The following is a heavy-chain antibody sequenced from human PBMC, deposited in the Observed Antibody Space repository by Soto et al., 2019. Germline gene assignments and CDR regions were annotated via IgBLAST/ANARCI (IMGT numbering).Heavy chain of an antibody. V-gene: IGHV3-30*18. CDR3: ANSLMTV. J-gene: IGHJ4*02. CDR1: GFTFSSYG. Sequence: QVQLVESGGGVVQPGRSLRLSCAASGFTFSSYGMHWVRQAPGKGLEWVAVISYDGSNKYYADSVKGRFTISRDNSKNTLYLQMNSLRAEDTAVYYCANSLMTVWGQGTLVTVSS. CDR2: ISYDGSNK.